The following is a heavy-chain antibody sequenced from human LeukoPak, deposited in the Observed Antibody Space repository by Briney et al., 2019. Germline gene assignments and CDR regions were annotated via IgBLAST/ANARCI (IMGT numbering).Heavy chain of an antibody. D-gene: IGHD3-10*01. CDR1: GFSFTTNA. CDR2: ISDSGDKT. J-gene: IGHJ3*01. V-gene: IGHV3-23*01. Sequence: PGGSLRLSCAASGFSFTTNAMNWVRQAPGKGLEWVSGISDSGDKTYYADSVKGRFTISRANHKNTLYLEMSSLGAEDAAVYYCVKDLVDRAFTRGYVWGQGTVVTVSS. CDR3: VKDLVDRAFTRGYV.